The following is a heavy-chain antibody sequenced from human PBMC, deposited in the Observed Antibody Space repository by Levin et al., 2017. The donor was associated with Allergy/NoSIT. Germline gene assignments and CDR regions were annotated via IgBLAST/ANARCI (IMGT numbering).Heavy chain of an antibody. V-gene: IGHV3-53*01. CDR1: GFNVRTNY. Sequence: LSLTCAASGFNVRTNYINWVRQAPGRGLEWVSVIFSRGTAYYADSVKGRFTISRDNSKNTVYLQMNSLRAEDTAVYYCARGKWAGADYYDYWGQGTLVTVSS. D-gene: IGHD1-26*01. CDR2: IFSRGTA. J-gene: IGHJ4*02. CDR3: ARGKWAGADYYDY.